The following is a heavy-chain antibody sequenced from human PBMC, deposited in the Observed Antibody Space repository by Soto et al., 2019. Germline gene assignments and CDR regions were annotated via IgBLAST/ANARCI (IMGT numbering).Heavy chain of an antibody. CDR2: MSGTGDRT. CDR3: AKEVISDY. J-gene: IGHJ4*02. D-gene: IGHD4-4*01. Sequence: GSLRLSCAASGFTFSSYALSWVRQAPGEGLEWVSSMSGTGDRTYYADPVRGRFTISRDNSKNTLYLQMNSLRAEDTAIYYCAKEVISDYWGQGTLVTVSS. CDR1: GFTFSSYA. V-gene: IGHV3-23*01.